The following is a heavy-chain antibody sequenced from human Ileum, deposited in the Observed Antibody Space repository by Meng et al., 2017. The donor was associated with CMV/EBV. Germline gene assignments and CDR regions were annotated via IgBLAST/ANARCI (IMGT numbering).Heavy chain of an antibody. Sequence: GESLKISCAASGFTFSSYSMNWVRQAPGKGLEWVSYISSSSSTIYYADSVKGRFTISRDNAKNSLYLQMNSLRAEDTAVYYCARDSNRLGRNYYYGLDVWGQGTTVTVSS. CDR1: GFTFSSYS. V-gene: IGHV3-48*04. CDR3: ARDSNRLGRNYYYGLDV. D-gene: IGHD2/OR15-2a*01. J-gene: IGHJ6*02. CDR2: ISSSSSTI.